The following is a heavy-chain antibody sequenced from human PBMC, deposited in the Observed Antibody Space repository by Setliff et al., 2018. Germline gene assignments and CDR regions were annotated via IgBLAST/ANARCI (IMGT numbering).Heavy chain of an antibody. CDR3: ATSAWWYRFDS. V-gene: IGHV4-59*11. CDR2: IHYSGST. Sequence: KPSETLSLTCTISGGSISGHYWTWIRQPPGKGLEWIGYIHYSGSTNYCPSLKSRVTMSLDTSENQLSLKLTSVTAEDTAVYYCATSAWWYRFDSWGQGILVTVSS. D-gene: IGHD2-15*01. CDR1: GGSISGHY. J-gene: IGHJ4*02.